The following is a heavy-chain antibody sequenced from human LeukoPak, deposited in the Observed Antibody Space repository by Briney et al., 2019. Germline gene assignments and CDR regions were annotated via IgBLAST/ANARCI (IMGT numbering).Heavy chain of an antibody. J-gene: IGHJ3*02. CDR2: INPKNAGT. D-gene: IGHD3-10*01. V-gene: IGHV1-2*02. Sequence: ASVKVSCKASGYTFTGHYMHWVRQAPGQGLEWMGWINPKNAGTNFAQRFQGRVTMTRDTSTSTVYMELSSLRSEDTAVYYCARVGVTMVRGVAFDIWGQGTMVTVSS. CDR3: ARVGVTMVRGVAFDI. CDR1: GYTFTGHY.